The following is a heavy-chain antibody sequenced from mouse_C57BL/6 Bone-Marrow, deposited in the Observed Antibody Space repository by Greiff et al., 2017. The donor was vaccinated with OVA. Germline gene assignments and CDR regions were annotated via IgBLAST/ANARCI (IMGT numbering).Heavy chain of an antibody. CDR2: ISSGSGTI. Sequence: EVMLVESGGGLVKPGGSLKLSCAASGFTFSDYGMHWVRQAPEKGLEWVAYISSGSGTIYYADKVTGRFTISRDNAKNTLFLQMTSLSSEDTAIYYCARGRPNWARGYFDYWGQGTTLTVSS. CDR3: ARGRPNWARGYFDY. D-gene: IGHD4-1*02. J-gene: IGHJ2*01. V-gene: IGHV5-17*01. CDR1: GFTFSDYG.